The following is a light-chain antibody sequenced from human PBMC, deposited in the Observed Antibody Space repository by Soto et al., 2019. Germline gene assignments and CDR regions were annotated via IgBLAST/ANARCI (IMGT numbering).Light chain of an antibody. CDR3: QPYNSLPPLT. Sequence: EIVMTQSPATLSVSPGERATLSCRASQSVSSNLAWYQQKPGQAPRLLIYGASTRATGIPARFSGSGSGTEFTLTISSLQSEDLAVYYCQPYNSLPPLTFGGGTKVEIK. V-gene: IGKV3-15*01. J-gene: IGKJ4*01. CDR2: GAS. CDR1: QSVSSN.